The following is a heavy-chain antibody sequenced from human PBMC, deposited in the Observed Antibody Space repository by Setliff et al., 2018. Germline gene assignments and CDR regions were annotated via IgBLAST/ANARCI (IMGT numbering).Heavy chain of an antibody. CDR3: AIDYGPTGTPYH. D-gene: IGHD1-1*01. V-gene: IGHV1-46*01. J-gene: IGHJ4*02. Sequence: ASVKVSCKTSGYGFTSHYFHWLRQAPGQGLEWMGIVNPSGGKTTLSQKFQGRVTITADTSTDTSYMEMSSLRFEDTAVYYCAIDYGPTGTPYHWGQGTPVTVSS. CDR1: GYGFTSHY. CDR2: VNPSGGKT.